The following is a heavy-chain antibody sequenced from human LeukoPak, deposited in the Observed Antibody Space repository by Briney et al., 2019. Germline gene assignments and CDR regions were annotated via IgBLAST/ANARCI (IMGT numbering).Heavy chain of an antibody. CDR1: GYTFTSYD. J-gene: IGHJ4*02. CDR2: MSPNSGDT. V-gene: IGHV1-8*01. D-gene: IGHD3-16*01. Sequence: ASVKVSCKASGYTFTSYDINWVRQATGQGLEWMGWMSPNSGDTGYAQEFQGRLTMTRDTSISTAYMELSSLRSEDTAVYYCVRTPPDWGADYWGQGTLVTVSS. CDR3: VRTPPDWGADY.